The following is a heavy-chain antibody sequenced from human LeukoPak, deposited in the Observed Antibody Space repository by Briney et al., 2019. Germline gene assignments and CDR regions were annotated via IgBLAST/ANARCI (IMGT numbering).Heavy chain of an antibody. CDR3: ARVATTTNPPQRPFDY. CDR1: GYSISSGYY. CDR2: IYYSGST. Sequence: SETLSLTCAVSGYSISSGYYWGWIRQPPGKGLEWIGSIYYSGSTYYNPSLKSRVTISVNTSKNQFSLKLSSVTAADTAVYYCARVATTTNPPQRPFDYWGQGTLVTVSS. J-gene: IGHJ4*02. D-gene: IGHD5-12*01. V-gene: IGHV4-38-2*01.